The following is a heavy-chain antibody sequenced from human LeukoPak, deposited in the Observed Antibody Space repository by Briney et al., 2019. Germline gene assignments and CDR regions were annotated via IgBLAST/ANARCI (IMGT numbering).Heavy chain of an antibody. CDR1: GFTISSNY. CDR2: IYSGGNT. CDR3: ARGYCSGGSCFPTYFQH. D-gene: IGHD2-15*01. J-gene: IGHJ1*01. V-gene: IGHV3-53*01. Sequence: GGSLRLSCAASGFTISSNYMSWVRQAPGKGLEWVSVIYSGGNTYYADSVKGRFTISRDNSKNMLYLQMNSLRAEDTAVYYCARGYCSGGSCFPTYFQHWGQGTLVTVSS.